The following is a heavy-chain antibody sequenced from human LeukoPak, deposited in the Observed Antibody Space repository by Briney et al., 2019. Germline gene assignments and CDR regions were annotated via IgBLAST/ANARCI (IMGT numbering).Heavy chain of an antibody. V-gene: IGHV3-30*04. CDR3: ARDFEFTTEDTFASPDY. D-gene: IGHD5-18*01. CDR1: GFSFSTYA. J-gene: IGHJ4*02. Sequence: SGGSLRLSCAASGFSFSTYAMHWVRQAPSKGLEWVAVIRYDGRNKYYADSVGGRFTISRDNSKSTLFLQMNSLRPEDTAMYYCARDFEFTTEDTFASPDYWGQGTLVTVSS. CDR2: IRYDGRNK.